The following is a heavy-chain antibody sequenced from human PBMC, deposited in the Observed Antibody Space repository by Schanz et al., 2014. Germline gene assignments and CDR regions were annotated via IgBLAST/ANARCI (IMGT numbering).Heavy chain of an antibody. CDR3: ARGLIAAAGGAFDY. J-gene: IGHJ4*02. V-gene: IGHV3-64*04. Sequence: VQLVQSGGGLVQPGGSLRLSCSASGFTFSIYAMHWVRQAPGKGLEYVSAISHDGYSTYYTDSVKGRFTISRDNSKSTLYLQMNSLRAGDAAVYYCARGLIAAAGGAFDYWGQGTLVAVSA. D-gene: IGHD6-13*01. CDR2: ISHDGYST. CDR1: GFTFSIYA.